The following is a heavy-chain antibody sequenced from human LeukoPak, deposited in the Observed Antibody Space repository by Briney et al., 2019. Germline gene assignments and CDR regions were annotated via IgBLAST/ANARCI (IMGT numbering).Heavy chain of an antibody. J-gene: IGHJ3*02. CDR3: ARGRVRATVSPRSFDI. V-gene: IGHV5-51*01. Sequence: GETLKISCQVSGYSVTSYWIGWVRQMPGKGLEWMGIIYPGDSDTRYGPSFQGQVTISADKSISAAYLQWSSLKASDTAMYYCARGRVRATVSPRSFDIWGQGTMVTVSS. CDR1: GYSVTSYW. D-gene: IGHD4-17*01. CDR2: IYPGDSDT.